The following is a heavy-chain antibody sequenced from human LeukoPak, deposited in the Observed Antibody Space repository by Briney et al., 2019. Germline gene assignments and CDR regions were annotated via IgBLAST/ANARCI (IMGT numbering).Heavy chain of an antibody. J-gene: IGHJ4*02. CDR2: ISGSGVTT. Sequence: GGSLRLSCASSGFTFSTYAMSWVRQAPGKGLEWISAISGSGVTTYYADSVKGRVTISRDNTKNTLYLQMNSLRVEDTAVYYCAKDMGYWGQGTLVTVSS. CDR1: GFTFSTYA. CDR3: AKDMGY. V-gene: IGHV3-23*01. D-gene: IGHD3-10*01.